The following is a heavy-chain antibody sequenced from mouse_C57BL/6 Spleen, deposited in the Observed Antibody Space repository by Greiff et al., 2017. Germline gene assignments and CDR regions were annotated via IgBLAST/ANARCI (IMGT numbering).Heavy chain of an antibody. Sequence: EVQLVESEGGLVQPGSSMKLSCTASGFTFSDYYMAWVRQVPEKGLEWVANINYDGSSTYYLDSLKSRFIISRDNAKNILYLQMSSLKSEDTATYYCAREDEEAYFDYWGQGTTLTVSS. CDR2: INYDGSST. CDR1: GFTFSDYY. J-gene: IGHJ2*01. V-gene: IGHV5-16*01. CDR3: AREDEEAYFDY.